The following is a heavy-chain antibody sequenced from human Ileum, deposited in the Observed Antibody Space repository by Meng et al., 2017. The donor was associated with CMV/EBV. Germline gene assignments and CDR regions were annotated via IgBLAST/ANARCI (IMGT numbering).Heavy chain of an antibody. V-gene: IGHV3-21*01. CDR1: GFTFSSYS. CDR2: ISSSSSYI. D-gene: IGHD3-22*01. CDR3: ARDLYDSSGYYWYYYYGMDV. J-gene: IGHJ6*02. Sequence: GGSLRLSCAASGFTFSSYSMNWVRQAPGKGLEWVSSISSSSSYIYYADSVKGRFTISRDNAKNSLYLQMNSLRAEDTAVYYCARDLYDSSGYYWYYYYGMDVWGQGTTVTVSS.